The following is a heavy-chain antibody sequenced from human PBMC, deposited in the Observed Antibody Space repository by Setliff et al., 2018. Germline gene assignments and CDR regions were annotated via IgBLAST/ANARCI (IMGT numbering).Heavy chain of an antibody. J-gene: IGHJ6*03. CDR1: GGSISSSSYY. CDR2: FYHSGSM. V-gene: IGHV4-61*05. Sequence: PSETLSLTCTVSGGSISSSSYYWGWIRQPPGKGLEWLGYFYHSGSMNYNPSLKGRVTMSVDTSNNQLSLKLTSVSAADTAVYYCARAYYYGSGNSHKYYMDVWGKGTAVTVSS. CDR3: ARAYYYGSGNSHKYYMDV. D-gene: IGHD3-10*01.